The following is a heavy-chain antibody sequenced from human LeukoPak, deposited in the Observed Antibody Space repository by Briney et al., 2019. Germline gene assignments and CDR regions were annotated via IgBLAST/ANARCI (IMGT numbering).Heavy chain of an antibody. V-gene: IGHV4-39*01. Sequence: SETLSLTCTVSGGSISNSSYYWAWIRQPPGKGLEWLGSIYYSGNPFYNPSLKSRVTILVDTSNNQFSLEVDSVTAADTAMYYCASQLDTTGYYTGFIDSWGQGALVTVSS. CDR3: ASQLDTTGYYTGFIDS. CDR1: GGSISNSSYY. CDR2: IYYSGNP. D-gene: IGHD3/OR15-3a*01. J-gene: IGHJ4*02.